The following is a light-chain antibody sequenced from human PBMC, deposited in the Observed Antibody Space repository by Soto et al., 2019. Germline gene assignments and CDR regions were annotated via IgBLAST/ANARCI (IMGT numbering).Light chain of an antibody. V-gene: IGKV1-5*03. Sequence: DIQMTQSPSTLSASVGDRVTITCRASQSVTTWLAWYQQKPGKAPNLLIYKASNLESGLPSRFTGSGSGTEFTLTISSLQSDDFATYYCQQYSTYPITFGQGTRLEIK. J-gene: IGKJ5*01. CDR3: QQYSTYPIT. CDR2: KAS. CDR1: QSVTTW.